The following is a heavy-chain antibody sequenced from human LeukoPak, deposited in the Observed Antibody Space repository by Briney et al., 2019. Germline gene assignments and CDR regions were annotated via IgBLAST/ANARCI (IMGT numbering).Heavy chain of an antibody. CDR3: ARDHFRVLVTAIPDAFDI. CDR1: GFTFSSYS. J-gene: IGHJ3*02. Sequence: GGSLRLSCAVSGFTFSSYSMNWVRQAPGKGLEWVSSISSSSSYIYYADSVKGRFTISRDNAKNSLYLQMNSLRAEDTAVYYCARDHFRVLVTAIPDAFDIWGQGTMVTVSS. V-gene: IGHV3-21*01. CDR2: ISSSSSYI. D-gene: IGHD2-21*02.